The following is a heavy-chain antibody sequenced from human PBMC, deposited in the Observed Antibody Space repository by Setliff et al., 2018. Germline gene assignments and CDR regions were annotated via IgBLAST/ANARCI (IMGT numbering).Heavy chain of an antibody. V-gene: IGHV1-46*01. CDR2: INFSGGKT. CDR1: GYTFISYY. Sequence: ASVKVSCKASGYTFISYYMHWVRQAPGQGLEWMGIINFSGGKTSYAQNFQGIVTMTRDTSTSTVSMELGSLISEDTAVYYCASERTYNYDSSGYHRPNWYFDYWGQGTLVTVSS. D-gene: IGHD3-22*01. CDR3: ASERTYNYDSSGYHRPNWYFDY. J-gene: IGHJ4*02.